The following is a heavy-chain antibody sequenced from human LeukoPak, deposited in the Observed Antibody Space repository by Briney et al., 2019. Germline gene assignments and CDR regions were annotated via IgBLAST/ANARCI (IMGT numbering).Heavy chain of an antibody. J-gene: IGHJ4*02. CDR1: GFTFSSYG. CDR2: ISYDGSNK. D-gene: IGHD3-22*01. CDR3: AKDSSGYTDY. V-gene: IGHV3-30*18. Sequence: PGGSLRLSCAASGFTFSSYGMHWVRQAPGKGLEWVAVISYDGSNKYYADSVKGRFTISRDNSKNTLYLQMNSPRAEDTAVYYCAKDSSGYTDYWGQGTLVTVSS.